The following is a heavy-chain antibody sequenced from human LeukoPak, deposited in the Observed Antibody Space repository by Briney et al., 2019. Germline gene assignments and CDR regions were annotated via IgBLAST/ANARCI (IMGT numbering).Heavy chain of an antibody. D-gene: IGHD3-10*01. CDR3: ARVVISGGAFDI. CDR1: GGSISSGGYY. V-gene: IGHV4-31*03. CDR2: IYYSRST. J-gene: IGHJ3*02. Sequence: SETLSLTCTVSGGSISSGGYYWSWIRQHPGKGLEWIGYIYYSRSTYYNPSLKSRVTISVDTSKNQFSLKLSSVTAADTAVYYCARVVISGGAFDIWGQGTMVTVSS.